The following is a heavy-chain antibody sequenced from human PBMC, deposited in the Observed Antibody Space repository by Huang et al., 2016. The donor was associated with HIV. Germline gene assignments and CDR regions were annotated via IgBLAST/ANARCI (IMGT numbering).Heavy chain of an antibody. CDR1: GFTVSGTY. CDR3: ARGGNTVGYFDN. J-gene: IGHJ4*02. CDR2: SYSGGTT. V-gene: IGHV3-53*01. Sequence: EVQLVESGGGLIQPGGSLRLSCAASGFTVSGTYMSWVRQAPRKGLEGVSVSYSGGTTYFADSVKGRFTFSRDNSKNTVYLQMNSLRADDTAVYYCARGGNTVGYFDNWGQGTLVTVSS. D-gene: IGHD1-26*01.